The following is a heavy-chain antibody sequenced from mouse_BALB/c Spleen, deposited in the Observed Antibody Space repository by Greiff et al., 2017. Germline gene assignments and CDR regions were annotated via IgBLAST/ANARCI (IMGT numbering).Heavy chain of an antibody. J-gene: IGHJ2*01. CDR2: ISYSGST. D-gene: IGHD1-1*01. V-gene: IGHV3-2*02. Sequence: EVQLQESGPGLVKPSQSLSLTCTVTGYSITSDYAWNWIRQFPGNKLEWMGYISYSGSTSYNPSLKSRISITRDTSKNQFFLQLNSVTTEDTATYYCARNYGSSSPFDYWGQGTTLTVSS. CDR1: GYSITSDYA. CDR3: ARNYGSSSPFDY.